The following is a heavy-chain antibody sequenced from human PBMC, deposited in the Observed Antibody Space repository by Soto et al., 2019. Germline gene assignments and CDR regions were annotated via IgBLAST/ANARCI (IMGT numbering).Heavy chain of an antibody. CDR2: IYSSGIS. V-gene: IGHV4-31*02. D-gene: IGHD3-10*01. CDR3: ARRWGEGRVDY. Sequence: SETLSLTCTVSGGSISSGGYYWSWIRHHPGKGLEWIGCIYSSGISYYDPSLKSRVTMSVDKSRNQFSLKLSSVTAADTAVYYCARRWGEGRVDYWGQGTLVTVSS. CDR1: GGSISSGGYY. J-gene: IGHJ4*02.